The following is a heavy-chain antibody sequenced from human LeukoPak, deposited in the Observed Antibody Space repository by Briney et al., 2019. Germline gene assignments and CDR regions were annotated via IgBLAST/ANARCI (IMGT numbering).Heavy chain of an antibody. D-gene: IGHD3-16*01. Sequence: ASVKVSCKASGYTFTGYYMHWVRQAPGQGLEWMGWMNPNSGNTGYAQKFQGRVTMTRNTSISTAYMELSSLRSEDTAVYYCARGRRYYDYVWGGYYYYYMDVWGKGTTVTISS. J-gene: IGHJ6*03. CDR3: ARGRRYYDYVWGGYYYYYMDV. V-gene: IGHV1-8*02. CDR2: MNPNSGNT. CDR1: GYTFTGYY.